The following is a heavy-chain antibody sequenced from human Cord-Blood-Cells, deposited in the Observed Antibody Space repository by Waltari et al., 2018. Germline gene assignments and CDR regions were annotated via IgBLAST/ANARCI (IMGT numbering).Heavy chain of an antibody. V-gene: IGHV4-39*01. CDR1: GGSISSSRYY. CDR2: IYYSGST. Sequence: QLQLQESGPGLVKPSETLSLTCTVSGGSISSSRYYWGWIRQPPGKGLGWIGSIYYSGSTYYNPSLKSRVTISVDTSKNQFSLKLSSVTAADTAVYYCARQGGYCSGGTCFDYWGQGTLVTVSS. D-gene: IGHD2-15*01. CDR3: ARQGGYCSGGTCFDY. J-gene: IGHJ4*02.